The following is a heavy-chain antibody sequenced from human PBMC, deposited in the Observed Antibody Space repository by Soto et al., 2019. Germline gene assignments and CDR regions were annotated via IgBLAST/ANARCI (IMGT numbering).Heavy chain of an antibody. D-gene: IGHD2-2*01. J-gene: IGHJ6*03. CDR1: GGSISSGGYY. CDR2: IYYSGST. CDR3: ARDNVVPAAAWQSGYYYYMDV. V-gene: IGHV4-31*03. Sequence: SSETLSLTCTVSGGSISSGGYYWSWIRQHPGKGLEWIGYIYYSGSTYYNPSLKSRVTISVDTSKNQFSLKLSSVTAADTAVYYCARDNVVPAAAWQSGYYYYMDVWGKGTTVTVSS.